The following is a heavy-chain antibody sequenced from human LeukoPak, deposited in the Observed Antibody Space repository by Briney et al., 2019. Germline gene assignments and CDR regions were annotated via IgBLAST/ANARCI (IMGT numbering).Heavy chain of an antibody. CDR2: INHSGST. V-gene: IGHV4-34*01. CDR3: ASYGGRVGGFGY. CDR1: GGSFSGYY. D-gene: IGHD4-23*01. J-gene: IGHJ4*02. Sequence: TSETLSLTCAVYGGSFSGYYWSWIRQPPGKGLEWIGEINHSGSTNYNPSLKSRVTISVDTSKNQISQKLSSVTAADTAVYYCASYGGRVGGFGYWGQGTLVTVSS.